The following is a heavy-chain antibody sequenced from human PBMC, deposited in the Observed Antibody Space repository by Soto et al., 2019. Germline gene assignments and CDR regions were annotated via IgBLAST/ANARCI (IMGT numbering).Heavy chain of an antibody. J-gene: IGHJ4*02. Sequence: QAHLVESGGRVVQTGRSLRLSCAASGFIFSNYAMHWDRQAPGKGLEWVALIWYDGSNTYSAGLVKGRFTISRDNSNNTVYRHMNSLRADDTAVYYCARAGADCGGNHPGDYWGQGTLVTVSS. CDR2: IWYDGSNT. D-gene: IGHD4-17*01. CDR1: GFIFSNYA. V-gene: IGHV3-33*01. CDR3: ARAGADCGGNHPGDY.